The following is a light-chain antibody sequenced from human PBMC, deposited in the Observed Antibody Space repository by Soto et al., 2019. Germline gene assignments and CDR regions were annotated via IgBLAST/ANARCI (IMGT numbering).Light chain of an antibody. Sequence: DIQMTQSPSSLSASVGDRVTITCRASKGISNYLAWYQQKPGKVPKLLIYAASTLQSGVPSRFSGSGSGTDFTLTISSLQPEDVATYYCQQYNSAPRTFGQGTKVEIK. V-gene: IGKV1-27*01. J-gene: IGKJ1*01. CDR2: AAS. CDR3: QQYNSAPRT. CDR1: KGISNY.